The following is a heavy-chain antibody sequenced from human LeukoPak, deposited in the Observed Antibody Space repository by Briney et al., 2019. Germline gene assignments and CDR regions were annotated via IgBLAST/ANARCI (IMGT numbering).Heavy chain of an antibody. CDR2: IYHSGST. Sequence: SETLSLTCTVSGHSINTDYYWAWVRQPPGKGLEWIGSIYHSGSTYYGPALKSRVTISVDTSKNQFSLKLSSVTAADTAVYYCARHGYYYDSSGYLDYWGQGTLVTVSS. CDR1: GHSINTDYY. CDR3: ARHGYYYDSSGYLDY. J-gene: IGHJ4*02. V-gene: IGHV4-38-2*02. D-gene: IGHD3-22*01.